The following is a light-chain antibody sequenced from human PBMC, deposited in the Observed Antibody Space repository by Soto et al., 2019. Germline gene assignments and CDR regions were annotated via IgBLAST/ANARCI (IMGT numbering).Light chain of an antibody. CDR3: QHYNSYPFT. CDR1: QSASTW. Sequence: IQRTQSPSTLSASLGDRVTLTCRASQSASTWVDWYQQKPGKAPRLLSSDASSLEAGVPKRFRGSGSGTEFTLTISGLKPDDFETYYCQHYNSYPFTFGPGAKVDIK. J-gene: IGKJ3*01. V-gene: IGKV1-5*01. CDR2: DAS.